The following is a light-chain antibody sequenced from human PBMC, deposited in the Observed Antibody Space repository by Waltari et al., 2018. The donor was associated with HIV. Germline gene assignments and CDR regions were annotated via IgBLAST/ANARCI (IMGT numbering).Light chain of an antibody. V-gene: IGLV7-46*01. CDR2: DAT. Sequence: QAVVTQEPSLTVSPGGTVTLTCGSSTGPVTSGHHPYWFQQRPGQAPRTLIYDATNKLSWTPARFSGSLLGGKAALTLSGAQPDDEADYYCLLSYSGARPWVFGGGTKLTVL. CDR1: TGPVTSGHH. J-gene: IGLJ3*02. CDR3: LLSYSGARPWV.